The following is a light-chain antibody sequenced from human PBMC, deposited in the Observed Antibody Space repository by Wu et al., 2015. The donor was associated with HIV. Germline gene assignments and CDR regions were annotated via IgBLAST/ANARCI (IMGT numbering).Light chain of an antibody. V-gene: IGKV3-20*01. J-gene: IGKJ2*01. CDR2: GAS. CDR3: QQYGSSPYT. CDR1: QPVSSSH. Sequence: EVVLTQSPGTLALSPGERATLSCRASQPVSSSHLAWYQQKPGQAPRLLIYGASTRTTGIPDRFSGSGSGTDYTLTISRLEPEDFAVYYCQQYGSSPYTFGQGTKLEIK.